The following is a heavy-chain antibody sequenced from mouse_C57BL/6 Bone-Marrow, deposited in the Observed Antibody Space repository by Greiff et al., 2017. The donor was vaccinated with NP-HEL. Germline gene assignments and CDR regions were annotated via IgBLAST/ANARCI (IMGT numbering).Heavy chain of an antibody. CDR2: IDPETGGT. Sequence: VKLQQSGAELVRPGASVTLSCKASGYTFTDYEMHWVKQTPVHGLEWIGAIDPETGGTAYNQKFKGKAILTADKSSSTAYMELRSLTSEDSAVYYCTSYDYDDGNWYFDVWGTGTTVTVSS. V-gene: IGHV1-15*01. J-gene: IGHJ1*03. D-gene: IGHD2-4*01. CDR3: TSYDYDDGNWYFDV. CDR1: GYTFTDYE.